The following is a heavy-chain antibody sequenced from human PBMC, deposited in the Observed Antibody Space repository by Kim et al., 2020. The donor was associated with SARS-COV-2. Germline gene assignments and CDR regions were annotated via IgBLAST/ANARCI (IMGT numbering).Heavy chain of an antibody. J-gene: IGHJ3*02. CDR3: ARDRGYGGLRDAFDI. CDR1: GGSISSGGYY. CDR2: IYYSGST. Sequence: SETLSLTCSVSGGSISSGGYYWSWIRQHPGKGLEWIGYIYYSGSTYYNPSLKSRVIIAVDTSKNQFSLKLSPVTAADTAVYYCARDRGYGGLRDAFDIWGQGTMVSVSS. V-gene: IGHV4-31*03. D-gene: IGHD5-12*01.